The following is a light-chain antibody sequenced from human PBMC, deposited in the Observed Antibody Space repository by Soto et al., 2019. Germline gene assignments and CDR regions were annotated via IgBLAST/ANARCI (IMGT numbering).Light chain of an antibody. CDR1: SSNIGSNY. CDR2: RNN. V-gene: IGLV1-47*01. Sequence: QAVVTQPPSASGTPGQRVTFSCSGDSSNIGSNYVYWFQQLPGTAPKLLISRNNQRPSGVPDRFSGSKSGTSASLAISGLRSEDEADYFCAAWDDSLSVVVFGGGTKLTVL. CDR3: AAWDDSLSVVV. J-gene: IGLJ2*01.